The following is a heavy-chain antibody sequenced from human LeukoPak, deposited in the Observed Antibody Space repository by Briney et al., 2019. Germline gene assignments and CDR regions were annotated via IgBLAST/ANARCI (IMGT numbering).Heavy chain of an antibody. CDR2: INPDSGGT. CDR1: GYTFTGYY. J-gene: IGHJ4*02. Sequence: ASVKVSCKASGYTFTGYYMHWVRQAPGQGLGWMGWINPDSGGTNYAQKFQGRVTMTRDTSISTAYMELSRLRSDDTAVYYCARGPSQWEHVDYWGQGALVTVSS. D-gene: IGHD1-26*01. V-gene: IGHV1-2*02. CDR3: ARGPSQWEHVDY.